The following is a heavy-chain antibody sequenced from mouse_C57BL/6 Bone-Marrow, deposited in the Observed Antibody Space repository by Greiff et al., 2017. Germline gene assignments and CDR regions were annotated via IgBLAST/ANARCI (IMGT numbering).Heavy chain of an antibody. Sequence: EVKLQESGGGLVKPGGSLKLSCAASGFTFSSYAMSWVRQTPEKRLEWVATISDGGSYTYYPDNVKGRFTISRDNAKNNLYLQMSHLKSEDTAMYYCARDYYGSSQFEYWGQGTTLTVSS. CDR2: ISDGGSYT. J-gene: IGHJ2*01. D-gene: IGHD1-1*01. CDR1: GFTFSSYA. CDR3: ARDYYGSSQFEY. V-gene: IGHV5-4*01.